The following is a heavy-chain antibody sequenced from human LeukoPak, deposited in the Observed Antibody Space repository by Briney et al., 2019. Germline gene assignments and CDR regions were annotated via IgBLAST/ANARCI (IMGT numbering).Heavy chain of an antibody. Sequence: GESLKISCKGSGYSFTSYWIGWVRQMLGKGLEWMGIIYPGDSDTRYSLSFQGQVTISADKSISTAYLQWSSLKASDTAMYYCARPYRLSSGYYPPDYWGQGTLVTVSS. CDR3: ARPYRLSSGYYPPDY. D-gene: IGHD3-22*01. CDR2: IYPGDSDT. J-gene: IGHJ4*02. V-gene: IGHV5-51*01. CDR1: GYSFTSYW.